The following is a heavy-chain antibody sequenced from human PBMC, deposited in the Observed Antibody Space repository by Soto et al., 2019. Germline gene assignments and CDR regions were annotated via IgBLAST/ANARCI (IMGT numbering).Heavy chain of an antibody. CDR1: GFTFSSYA. CDR3: AKVGDTAMGNYFDY. Sequence: LRLSCAASGFTFSSYAMSWVRQAPGKGLEWVSAISDSGGSTYYADSVKGRFTISRDNSKNTLYLQMNSLRAEDTAVYYCAKVGDTAMGNYFDYWGQGTLVTVSS. CDR2: ISDSGGST. J-gene: IGHJ4*02. V-gene: IGHV3-23*01. D-gene: IGHD5-18*01.